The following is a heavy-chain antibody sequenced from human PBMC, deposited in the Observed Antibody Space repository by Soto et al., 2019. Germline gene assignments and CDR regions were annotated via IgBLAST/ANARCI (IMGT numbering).Heavy chain of an antibody. V-gene: IGHV3-74*01. D-gene: IGHD6-19*01. CDR1: GFSFSSSW. CDR2: INSDGSST. Sequence: EVQLVESGGGLVQPGGSPRVSCAASGFSFSSSWMHWVRQAPGKGLVWVSRINSDGSSTSYADSVKGRFTISRDNARNTLYLQMNSRRAEDTAVYYCVSRRRIAVGGDYVVYWGQGTLVTVSS. J-gene: IGHJ4*02. CDR3: VSRRRIAVGGDYVVY.